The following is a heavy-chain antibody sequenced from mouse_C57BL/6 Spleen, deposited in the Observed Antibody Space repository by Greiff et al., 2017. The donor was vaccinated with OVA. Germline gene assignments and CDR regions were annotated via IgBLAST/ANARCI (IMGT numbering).Heavy chain of an antibody. J-gene: IGHJ2*01. D-gene: IGHD3-3*01. CDR3: TREGRGFDY. V-gene: IGHV1-55*01. CDR1: GYTFTSYW. CDR2: IYPGSGST. Sequence: QGQLQQPGAELVKPGASVKMSCKASGYTFTSYWITWVKQRPGQGLEWNGDIYPGSGSTNYNEKFKRKATLTVDTSSSTAYMQLSSLTSEDSAVYYCTREGRGFDYWGQGTTLTVSS.